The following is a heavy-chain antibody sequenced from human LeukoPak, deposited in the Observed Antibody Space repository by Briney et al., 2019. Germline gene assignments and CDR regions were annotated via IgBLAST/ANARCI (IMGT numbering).Heavy chain of an antibody. CDR2: INHSGST. Sequence: SETLSLTCAVYGGSFSGYYWSWIRQPPGKGLEWIGEINHSGSTNYNPSLKSRVIIIIDTPKNHFSLTLSSVTAEDTAVYYCARHRTASDYWGQGTLVTVSS. CDR3: ARHRTASDY. D-gene: IGHD3-16*02. V-gene: IGHV4-34*01. CDR1: GGSFSGYY. J-gene: IGHJ4*02.